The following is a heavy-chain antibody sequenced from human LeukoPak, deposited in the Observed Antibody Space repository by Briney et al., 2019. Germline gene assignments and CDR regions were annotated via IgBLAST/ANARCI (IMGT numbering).Heavy chain of an antibody. V-gene: IGHV1-46*01. Sequence: ASVKVSCKASGGIFSSYAISWVRQAPGQGLEWMGIINPSGGSTSYAQKFQGRVAMTRDTSTSTVYMELSSLRSEDTAVYYCARALTYYYGSGSYTTYYYYYGMDVWGQGTTVTVSS. D-gene: IGHD3-10*01. CDR3: ARALTYYYGSGSYTTYYYYYGMDV. CDR2: INPSGGST. J-gene: IGHJ6*02. CDR1: GGIFSSYA.